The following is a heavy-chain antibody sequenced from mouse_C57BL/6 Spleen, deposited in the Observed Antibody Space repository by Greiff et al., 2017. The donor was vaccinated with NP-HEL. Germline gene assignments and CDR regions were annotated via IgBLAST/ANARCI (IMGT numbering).Heavy chain of an antibody. D-gene: IGHD1-1*01. V-gene: IGHV5-12*01. CDR2: ISNGGGST. CDR1: GFTFSDYY. Sequence: EVQLVESGGGLVQPGGSLKLSCAASGFTFSDYYMYWVRQTPEKRLEWVAYISNGGGSTYYPDTVKGRFTISRDNAKNTLYLQMSRLKSEDTAMYYCARQGRLRSMDYWGQGTSVTVSS. CDR3: ARQGRLRSMDY. J-gene: IGHJ4*01.